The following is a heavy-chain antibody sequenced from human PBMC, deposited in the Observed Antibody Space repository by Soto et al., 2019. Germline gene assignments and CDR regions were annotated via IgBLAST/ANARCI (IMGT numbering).Heavy chain of an antibody. CDR2: ISHDGSDR. V-gene: IGHV3-30*18. J-gene: IGHJ5*02. CDR1: GFTFSGYG. D-gene: IGHD5-18*01. CDR3: PKGTAMAYQGFDP. Sequence: QVELVESGGGVVQPGRSLRLSCEASGFTFSGYGMHWVRQAPGKGLEWVAAISHDGSDRYYADSVKGRFTISRDNSKNTLYLQMNSLRSEDTSISYCPKGTAMAYQGFDPWGQGTLVTVSS.